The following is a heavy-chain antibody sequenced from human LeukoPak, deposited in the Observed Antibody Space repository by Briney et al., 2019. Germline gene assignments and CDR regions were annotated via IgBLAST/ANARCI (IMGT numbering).Heavy chain of an antibody. V-gene: IGHV3-23*01. Sequence: PGGSLRLSCAASGFTFSSYAMSWVRQAPGKGLEWVSAISGSGGSTYYADSVKGRFTISREISKNTLSLQMNSLRAEDTAIYYCAKVNYYESSVYSSPNVPSFDYWGQGTLVTVSS. D-gene: IGHD3-22*01. J-gene: IGHJ4*02. CDR3: AKVNYYESSVYSSPNVPSFDY. CDR1: GFTFSSYA. CDR2: ISGSGGST.